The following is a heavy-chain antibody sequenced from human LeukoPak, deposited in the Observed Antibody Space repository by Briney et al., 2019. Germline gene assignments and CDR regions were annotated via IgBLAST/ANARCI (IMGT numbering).Heavy chain of an antibody. CDR3: TRVGIEMATITNRGPFDY. CDR2: IRSKAYGGTT. V-gene: IGHV3-49*03. J-gene: IGHJ4*02. Sequence: GGSLRLSCTASGFTFGDYAMSWFRQAPGKGLEWVGFIRSKAYGGTTEYAASVKGRFTISRDDSKSIAYLQMNSLKTEDTAVYYCTRVGIEMATITNRGPFDYWGQGTLVTVSS. D-gene: IGHD5-24*01. CDR1: GFTFGDYA.